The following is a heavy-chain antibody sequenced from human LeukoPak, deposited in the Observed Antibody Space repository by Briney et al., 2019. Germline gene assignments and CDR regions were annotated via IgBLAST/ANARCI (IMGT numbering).Heavy chain of an antibody. CDR2: IYHSGCT. J-gene: IGHJ4*02. V-gene: IGHV4-4*02. Sequence: SGTLSLTCAVSGGSISSSNWWSWVRQPPGKGLEWIGEIYHSGCTNYNPSLKSRVTISVDTSKNRFSLRLSSVTAADTAVYYCARGGPSLGVDYWGQGTLVTVSS. CDR3: ARGGPSLGVDY. D-gene: IGHD5/OR15-5a*01. CDR1: GGSISSSNW.